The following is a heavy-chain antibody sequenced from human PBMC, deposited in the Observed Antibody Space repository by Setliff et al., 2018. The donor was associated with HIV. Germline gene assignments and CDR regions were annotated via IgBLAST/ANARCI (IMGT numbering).Heavy chain of an antibody. CDR2: INHSGST. D-gene: IGHD6-13*01. Sequence: PSETLSLTCTVSGGSVNIHYWTWIRQPPGKGLEWIGEINHSGSTNYNPSLKSRVTISVDTSKNQFSLKLSSVTAADTAVYYCARGGYSSSWYTYYGMDVWGQGTTVTVSS. J-gene: IGHJ6*02. CDR1: GGSVNIHY. V-gene: IGHV4-34*01. CDR3: ARGGYSSSWYTYYGMDV.